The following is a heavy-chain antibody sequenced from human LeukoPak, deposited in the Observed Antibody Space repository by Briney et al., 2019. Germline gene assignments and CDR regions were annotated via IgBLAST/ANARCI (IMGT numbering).Heavy chain of an antibody. CDR3: AKALSSSWYQGN. CDR2: ISGGGGST. D-gene: IGHD6-13*01. J-gene: IGHJ4*02. V-gene: IGHV3-23*01. Sequence: GGSLRLSCTVSGFTFRDAWMTWVRRAPGKGLEWVSDISGGGGSTYYADSVKGRFTISRGNSMNTLYLQMNSLRAEDTAVYYCAKALSSSWYQGNWGQGTLVTVSS. CDR1: GFTFRDAW.